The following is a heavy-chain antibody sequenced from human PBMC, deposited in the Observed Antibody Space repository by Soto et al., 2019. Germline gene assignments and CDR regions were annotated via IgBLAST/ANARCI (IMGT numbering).Heavy chain of an antibody. V-gene: IGHV3-23*01. Sequence: GGSLRLSCAASGFTFSSYAMSWVRQAPGKGLEWVSAISGSGGSTYYADSVKGRFTISRDNSKNTLYLQMNSLRAEDTAVYYCAKETRVLRFLEWLSSADDYWGQGTLVTVSS. CDR3: AKETRVLRFLEWLSSADDY. CDR2: ISGSGGST. J-gene: IGHJ4*02. D-gene: IGHD3-3*01. CDR1: GFTFSSYA.